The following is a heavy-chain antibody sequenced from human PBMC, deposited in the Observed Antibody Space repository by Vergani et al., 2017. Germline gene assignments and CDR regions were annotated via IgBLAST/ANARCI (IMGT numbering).Heavy chain of an antibody. CDR2: IYAGDSDV. Sequence: EVQLVQSGAEVPKPGESLKISCQGSGYSITNYWIAWVRQRPGKGLEWMRIIYAGDSDVRYSPSFQVQVTMSVDKSLSTAYLQWSSLKASDTATYYCAKTHDFSSLYSSYNWFDPWGQGTQVTVSS. J-gene: IGHJ5*02. CDR1: GYSITNYW. V-gene: IGHV5-51*03. CDR3: AKTHDFSSLYSSYNWFDP. D-gene: IGHD3-3*01.